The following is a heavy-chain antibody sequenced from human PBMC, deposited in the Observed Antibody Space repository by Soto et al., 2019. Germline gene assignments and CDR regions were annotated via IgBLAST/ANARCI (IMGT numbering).Heavy chain of an antibody. CDR2: ISYHGSNK. Sequence: LRLSCAASGFTFSIYGMHWVRHAPGKGLELVAAISYHGSNKYYADSVKGRFTISRDNSKNTLYLQMNSLISEDTAVHYCAKPYSGNYPRPFDYWGQGTLVTVSS. D-gene: IGHD1-26*01. CDR1: GFTFSIYG. J-gene: IGHJ4*02. V-gene: IGHV3-30*18. CDR3: AKPYSGNYPRPFDY.